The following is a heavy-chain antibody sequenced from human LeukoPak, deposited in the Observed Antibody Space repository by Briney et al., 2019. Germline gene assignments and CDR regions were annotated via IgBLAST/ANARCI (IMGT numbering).Heavy chain of an antibody. J-gene: IGHJ6*04. Sequence: GGSLRLSCAASGFTFSSYSMNWVRQAPGKGLEWVSSISSSSSYIYYADSMKGRFTISRDNAKKSLYLQMNSLRAEDTAVYYCAELGITMIGGVWGKGTTVTISS. CDR1: GFTFSSYS. V-gene: IGHV3-21*01. CDR3: AELGITMIGGV. CDR2: ISSSSSYI. D-gene: IGHD3-10*02.